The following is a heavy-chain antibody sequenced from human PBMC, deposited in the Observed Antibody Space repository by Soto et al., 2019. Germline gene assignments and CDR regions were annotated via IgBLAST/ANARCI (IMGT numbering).Heavy chain of an antibody. D-gene: IGHD3-9*01. CDR3: ARDFEGLGY. Sequence: EVQLVESGGGFVQPGGSLRLSCTVSGFTSNIYRMHWVRQAPGKGLMWVSLINRDMNTNYADSVKGRFTITRDNAKNMVYLQMNSLRVEDTAVYYCARDFEGLGYWGQGTLVTVSS. CDR2: INRDMNT. CDR1: GFTSNIYR. V-gene: IGHV3-74*01. J-gene: IGHJ4*02.